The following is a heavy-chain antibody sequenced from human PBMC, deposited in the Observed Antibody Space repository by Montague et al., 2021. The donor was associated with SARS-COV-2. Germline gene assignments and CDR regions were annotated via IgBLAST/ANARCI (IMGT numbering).Heavy chain of an antibody. Sequence: SETLSLTCAVYDGSFSGYYWSWIRQPPGKGLVWIGEINHSGSTNYNPSLKSRVTISVVTSKNQFSLKLNSVSAADTAVYYCTRGQVTIFGVLIMLPAAGALDIWGQGTMVTVSS. CDR3: TRGQVTIFGVLIMLPAAGALDI. CDR1: DGSFSGYY. D-gene: IGHD3-3*01. CDR2: INHSGST. J-gene: IGHJ3*02. V-gene: IGHV4-34*01.